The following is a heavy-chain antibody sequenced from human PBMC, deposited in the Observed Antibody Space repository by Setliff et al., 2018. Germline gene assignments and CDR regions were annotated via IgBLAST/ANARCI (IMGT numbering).Heavy chain of an antibody. V-gene: IGHV1-2*02. CDR1: GYTFGAHY. J-gene: IGHJ4*02. Sequence: ASVKVSCKASGYTFGAHYIHWVRQAPGQGFEWMGWINPNSGDTNYAQNFQGRVTMTRDTSINTAFMHLSSLKSDDMAVYYCAREPYDYIWGSYRSPYFDHWGQGALVTVSS. CDR3: AREPYDYIWGSYRSPYFDH. D-gene: IGHD3-16*02. CDR2: INPNSGDT.